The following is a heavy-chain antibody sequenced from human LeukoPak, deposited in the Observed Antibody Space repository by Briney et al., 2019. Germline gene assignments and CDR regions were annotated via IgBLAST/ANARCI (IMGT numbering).Heavy chain of an antibody. Sequence: GGSLRLSCAASGFTFSSYGMSWVRQAPGKGLEWVSAIGASGGSTYYADSVKGRFTISRDNSKNTLYLQMNSLRAEDTAVYYCAKLITAAGTACWGQGTLVTVPS. CDR2: IGASGGST. CDR1: GFTFSSYG. CDR3: AKLITAAGTAC. D-gene: IGHD6-13*01. J-gene: IGHJ4*02. V-gene: IGHV3-23*01.